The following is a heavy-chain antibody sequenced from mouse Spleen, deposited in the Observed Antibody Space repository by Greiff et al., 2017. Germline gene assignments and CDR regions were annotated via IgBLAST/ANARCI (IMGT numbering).Heavy chain of an antibody. CDR2: ISSGGSYT. CDR3: ARRRYDDYFDY. CDR1: GFTFSSYA. Sequence: EVQLVESGGGLVKPGGSLKLSCAASGFTFSSYAMSWVRQTPEKRLEWVATISSGGSYTYYPDSVKGRFTISRDNAKNTLYLQMSSLRSEDTAMYYCARRRYDDYFDYWGQGTTLTVSS. V-gene: IGHV5-9-3*01. D-gene: IGHD2-14*01. J-gene: IGHJ2*01.